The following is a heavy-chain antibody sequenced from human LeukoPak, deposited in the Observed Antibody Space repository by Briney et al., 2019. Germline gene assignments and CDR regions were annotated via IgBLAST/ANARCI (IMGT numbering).Heavy chain of an antibody. D-gene: IGHD1-26*01. CDR1: GYIFTSYG. CDR2: ISAFNHDT. J-gene: IGHJ5*02. CDR3: ARKSGSYFPPNDNWFDP. Sequence: ASVTVSCQASGYIFTSYGIIWVRQAPGQGLEWMGWISAFNHDTNYTQKFQGRVTMTRNTSISTAYMELSSLRSEDTAVYYCARKSGSYFPPNDNWFDPWGQGTLVTVSS. V-gene: IGHV1-8*01.